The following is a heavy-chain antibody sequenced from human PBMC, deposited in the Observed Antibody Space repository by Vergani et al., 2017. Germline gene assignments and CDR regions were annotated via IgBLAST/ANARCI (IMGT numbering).Heavy chain of an antibody. V-gene: IGHV4-34*01. J-gene: IGHJ4*02. CDR2: INHSGST. CDR1: GGSFSGYY. D-gene: IGHD6-13*01. CDR3: AGLGGIAAAGFDY. Sequence: QVQLQQWGAGLLKPSETLSLTCAVYGGSFSGYYWSWIRQPPGKGLEWIGEINHSGSTNYNPSLKSRVTISVDTSKNQFSLKLSSVTAADTAVDYCAGLGGIAAAGFDYWGQGTLVTVSS.